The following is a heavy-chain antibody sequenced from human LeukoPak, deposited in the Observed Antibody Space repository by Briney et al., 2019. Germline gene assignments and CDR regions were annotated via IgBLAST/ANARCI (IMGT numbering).Heavy chain of an antibody. CDR1: GGSFSGYY. D-gene: IGHD5-18*01. Sequence: KPSETLSLTCAVYGGSFSGYYWSWIRQPPGKGLEWIGYIYYSGSTNYNPSLKSRVTISVDTSKNQFSLKLSSVTAADTAVYYCARDRGRIQLWSSTIGGYYYGMDVWGQGTTVTVSS. CDR2: IYYSGST. V-gene: IGHV4-59*01. CDR3: ARDRGRIQLWSSTIGGYYYGMDV. J-gene: IGHJ6*02.